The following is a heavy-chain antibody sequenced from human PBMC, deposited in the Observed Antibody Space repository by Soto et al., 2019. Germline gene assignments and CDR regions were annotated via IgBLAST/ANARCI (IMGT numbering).Heavy chain of an antibody. D-gene: IGHD3-10*01. V-gene: IGHV4-31*03. CDR3: ARFAFGELLYFDY. CDR2: IYYSGST. J-gene: IGHJ4*02. Sequence: SETLSLTCTVSGGSISSGGYYWSWIRQHPGKGLEWIGYIYYSGSTYYNPSLKSRVTISVDTSKNQFSLKLSSVTAADTAVYYCARFAFGELLYFDYWGQGTLVTVS. CDR1: GGSISSGGYY.